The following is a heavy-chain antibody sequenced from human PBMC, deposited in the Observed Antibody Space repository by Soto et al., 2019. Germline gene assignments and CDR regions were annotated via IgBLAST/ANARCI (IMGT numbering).Heavy chain of an antibody. CDR1: GFSLSTSGVG. D-gene: IGHD5-18*01. CDR2: IYWDDDK. Sequence: QITLKESGPTLVKPTQTLTLTCTFSGFSLSTSGVGVGWIRQRPGKALEWLALIYWDDDKRYSPSLRSRLTNPKDPSKNQVVLTMTNMDPVDTATYYCAHRTIQVYGMDVWGQGTTVTVSS. V-gene: IGHV2-5*02. J-gene: IGHJ6*02. CDR3: AHRTIQVYGMDV.